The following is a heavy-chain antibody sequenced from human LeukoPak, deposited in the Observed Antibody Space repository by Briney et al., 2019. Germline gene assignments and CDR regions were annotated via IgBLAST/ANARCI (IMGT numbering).Heavy chain of an antibody. J-gene: IGHJ3*02. CDR1: GFTVSGNY. CDR3: ARDEGYCSSTSCYFGAFDI. Sequence: QAGGSLRLSCAASGFTVSGNYMSWVRQGPGKGLEWVSVTYSGGSTYYANSVKGRFTISRDNSKDTLYLQMNSLRAEDTAVYYCARDEGYCSSTSCYFGAFDIWGQGTMVTVSS. D-gene: IGHD2-2*01. V-gene: IGHV3-53*01. CDR2: TYSGGST.